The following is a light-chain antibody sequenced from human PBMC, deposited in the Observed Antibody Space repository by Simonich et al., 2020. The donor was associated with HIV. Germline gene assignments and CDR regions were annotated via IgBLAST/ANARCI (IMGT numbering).Light chain of an antibody. V-gene: IGLV1-44*01. CDR2: SNN. Sequence: QSVLTQPPSASGTPGQRVTISCSGSSSNIGSDTVNWYQQLPGTAPKLLIYSNNQRPSGVPDRFSGSKSGPSASLAISGLQSEDEADYYCAAWDDSLNGWVFGGGTKLTVV. CDR3: AAWDDSLNGWV. CDR1: SSNIGSDT. J-gene: IGLJ3*02.